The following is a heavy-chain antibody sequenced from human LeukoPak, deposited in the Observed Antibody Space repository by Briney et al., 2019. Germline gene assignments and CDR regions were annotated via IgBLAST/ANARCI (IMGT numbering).Heavy chain of an antibody. D-gene: IGHD3-22*01. CDR1: GYTFTGYY. CDR3: ARTYYYDSSGYRRSYDAFDI. V-gene: IGHV1-2*02. J-gene: IGHJ3*02. Sequence: ASVKVSCTASGYTFTGYYMHWVRQAPGQGLEWMGWINPNSGGTNYAQKFQGRVTMTRDTSISTAYMELSRLRSDDTAVYYCARTYYYDSSGYRRSYDAFDIWGQGTMVTVSS. CDR2: INPNSGGT.